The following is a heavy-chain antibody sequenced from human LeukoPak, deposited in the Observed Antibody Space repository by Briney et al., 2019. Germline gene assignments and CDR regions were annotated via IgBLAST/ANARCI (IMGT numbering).Heavy chain of an antibody. V-gene: IGHV3-48*01. CDR3: ARDGYNRDGYGWFDP. D-gene: IGHD1-1*01. CDR2: IDSSSSSI. J-gene: IGHJ5*02. Sequence: HAGGSLKLFCADSQFTFSSFNMNWVRQPPGKGLEWISYIDSSSSSIFYADSVKGRFTISRDNARNSLYLQMDSLRAEDTAVYYCARDGYNRDGYGWFDPWGQGSLVTVSS. CDR1: QFTFSSFN.